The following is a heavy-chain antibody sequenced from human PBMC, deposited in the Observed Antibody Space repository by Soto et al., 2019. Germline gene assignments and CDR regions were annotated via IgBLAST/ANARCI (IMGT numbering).Heavy chain of an antibody. CDR3: ATKGGGYYFQFDP. Sequence: LRLSCAASGFTFSDYYMSWIRQAPGKGLKWVSYISSGGTTIYYADSVKGRFTISRDDAKNSLFLQMNSLRPEDTAVYFCATKGGGYYFQFDPWGQGTLVTVSS. V-gene: IGHV3-11*01. D-gene: IGHD3-22*01. CDR1: GFTFSDYY. J-gene: IGHJ5*02. CDR2: ISSGGTTI.